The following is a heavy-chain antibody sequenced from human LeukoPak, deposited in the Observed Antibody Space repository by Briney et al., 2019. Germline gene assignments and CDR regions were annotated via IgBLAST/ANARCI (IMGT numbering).Heavy chain of an antibody. D-gene: IGHD3-10*01. Sequence: SETLSLTCTVSGGSISSYYWSWIRQPPGKGLEWIGYIYYSGSTNYNPSLKSRVTISVDTSKNQFSLKLSSVTAADTAVYYCARLMVRSASSQHWGQGTLVTVSS. CDR1: GGSISSYY. V-gene: IGHV4-59*08. CDR2: IYYSGST. J-gene: IGHJ1*01. CDR3: ARLMVRSASSQH.